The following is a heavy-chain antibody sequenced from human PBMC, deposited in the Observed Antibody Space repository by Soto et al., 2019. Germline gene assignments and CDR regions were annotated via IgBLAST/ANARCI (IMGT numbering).Heavy chain of an antibody. D-gene: IGHD6-19*01. J-gene: IGHJ4*02. CDR3: ARHAGLGPIFDY. V-gene: IGHV4-59*08. CDR1: GGSISSYY. CDR2: IYYSGST. Sequence: PSETLSLTCTVSGGSISSYYWSWIRQPPGKGLEWIGYIYYSGSTNYNPSLKSRVTISVDTSKNQFSLKLSSVTAADTAVYYCARHAGLGPIFDYWGQGTLVTVSS.